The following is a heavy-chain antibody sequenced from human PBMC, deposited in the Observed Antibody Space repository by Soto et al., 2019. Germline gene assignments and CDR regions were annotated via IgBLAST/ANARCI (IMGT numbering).Heavy chain of an antibody. CDR3: AKDSDSSGWYVNYYYGMDV. CDR1: GFTFSSYA. D-gene: IGHD6-19*01. CDR2: ISGSGGST. J-gene: IGHJ6*02. Sequence: PGGSLRLSCAASGFTFSSYAMSWVRQAPGKGLEWVSAISGSGGSTYYADSVKGRFTISRDNSKNTLYLQMNSLRAEDTAVYYCAKDSDSSGWYVNYYYGMDVWGQGTTVTVS. V-gene: IGHV3-23*01.